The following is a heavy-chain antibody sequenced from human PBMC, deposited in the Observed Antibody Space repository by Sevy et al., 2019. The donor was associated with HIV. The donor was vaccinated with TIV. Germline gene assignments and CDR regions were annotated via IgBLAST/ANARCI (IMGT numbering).Heavy chain of an antibody. V-gene: IGHV3-7*01. CDR2: IKEDGSGR. D-gene: IGHD6-6*01. J-gene: IGHJ4*02. CDR1: GFTFGSYW. CDR3: ARLYSSSSGRGLDN. Sequence: GGSLRLSCAASGFTFGSYWMTWVRQAPGKGLEWVANIKEDGSGRCYVDSVRGRFTVSRANAKKTLYLQLNNLRGEDTAIYYCARLYSSSSGRGLDNWGQGALVTVSS.